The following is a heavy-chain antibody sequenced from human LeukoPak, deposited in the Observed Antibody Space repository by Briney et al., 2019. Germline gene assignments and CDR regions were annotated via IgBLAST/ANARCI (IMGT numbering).Heavy chain of an antibody. CDR1: GFTFSSYA. J-gene: IGHJ4*02. V-gene: IGHV3-30-3*01. CDR3: ARDQRPRSGYVDY. D-gene: IGHD1-26*01. Sequence: PGGSLRLSCAASGFTFSSYAMHWVRQAPGKGLEWVAVISYDGSNKYYADSVKGRFTISRDNSKNTLYLQMNSLRAEDTAVYYCARDQRPRSGYVDYWGQGTLVTVSS. CDR2: ISYDGSNK.